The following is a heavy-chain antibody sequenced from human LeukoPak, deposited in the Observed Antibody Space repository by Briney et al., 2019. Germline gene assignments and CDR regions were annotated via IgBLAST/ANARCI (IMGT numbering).Heavy chain of an antibody. CDR2: IYTSRST. Sequence: SETLSLTCTVSGGSISSYYWSWIRQPAGKGLEWIGRIYTSRSTNYNPSLKSRVTMSVDTSKNQFSLKLSSVTAADTAVYYCARVEVGATTDNWFDPWGQGTLVTVSS. V-gene: IGHV4-4*07. D-gene: IGHD1-26*01. J-gene: IGHJ5*02. CDR1: GGSISSYY. CDR3: ARVEVGATTDNWFDP.